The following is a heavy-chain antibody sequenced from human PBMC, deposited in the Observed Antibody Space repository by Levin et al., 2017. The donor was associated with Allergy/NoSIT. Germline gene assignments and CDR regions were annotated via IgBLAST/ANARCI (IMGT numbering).Heavy chain of an antibody. Sequence: SGPTLVKPTQTLTVTCTFSGFSLTTSGVGVAWIRQPPGKALEWLALLYWNDDKRYRPSLKSRLTITEDTSKSQVVLTMTNMDPVDTATYYCAHINLVGLLDDAFDIWGQGTMVTVSS. CDR3: AHINLVGLLDDAFDI. D-gene: IGHD3-16*01. CDR2: LYWNDDK. CDR1: GFSLTTSGVG. V-gene: IGHV2-5*01. J-gene: IGHJ3*02.